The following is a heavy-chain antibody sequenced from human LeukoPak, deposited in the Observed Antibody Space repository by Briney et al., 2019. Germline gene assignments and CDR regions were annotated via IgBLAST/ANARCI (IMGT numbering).Heavy chain of an antibody. CDR2: INPNSGGT. CDR1: GYTFTSYY. D-gene: IGHD5-18*01. V-gene: IGHV1-2*02. CDR3: ARDAAGYSYGCDFDY. Sequence: ASVKVSCKASGYTFTSYYMHWVRQAPGQGLEWMGWINPNSGGTNYAQKFQGRVTMTRDTSISTAYMELSRLRSDDTAVYYCARDAAGYSYGCDFDYWGQGTLVTVSS. J-gene: IGHJ4*02.